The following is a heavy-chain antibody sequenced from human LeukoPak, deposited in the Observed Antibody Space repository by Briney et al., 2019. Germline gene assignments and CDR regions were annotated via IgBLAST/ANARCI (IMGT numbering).Heavy chain of an antibody. J-gene: IGHJ4*02. V-gene: IGHV3-74*01. CDR2: IKGDASET. Sequence: GGSLRLSCAASGFRLTPYFMRWVRQVPGKGLVWVARIKGDASETRYADSVKGRFTISRDTAKNTVYLQMNSLSAEDTALYYCARDLDWLLYDYWGQGTLVTVSS. CDR3: ARDLDWLLYDY. D-gene: IGHD3-9*01. CDR1: GFRLTPYF.